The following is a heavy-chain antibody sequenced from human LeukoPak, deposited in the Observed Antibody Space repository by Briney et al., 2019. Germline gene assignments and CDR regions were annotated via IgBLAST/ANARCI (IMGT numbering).Heavy chain of an antibody. J-gene: IGHJ4*02. V-gene: IGHV4-30-4*01. Sequence: SETLSLTCTVSGGSISSGDYYWSWIRQPPGKDLEWIGYIYYSGSTYYNPSLKSRVTISVDTSKNQFSLKLSSVTAAGTAVYYCARADYYGSGSYYKDYWGQGTLVTVSS. CDR2: IYYSGST. CDR1: GGSISSGDYY. D-gene: IGHD3-10*01. CDR3: ARADYYGSGSYYKDY.